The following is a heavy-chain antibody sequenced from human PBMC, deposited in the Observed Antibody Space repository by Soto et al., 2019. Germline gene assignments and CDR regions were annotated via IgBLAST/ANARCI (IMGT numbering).Heavy chain of an antibody. CDR3: AREGTTVTPYYYYGMDV. CDR2: IYYSGST. J-gene: IGHJ6*02. V-gene: IGHV4-59*01. D-gene: IGHD4-17*01. CDR1: GGSISSYY. Sequence: QVQLQESGPGLVKPSETLSLTCTVSGGSISSYYWSWIRQPPGKGLEWIGYIYYSGSTNYNPSLKSRVTISVDTSKNQFSLKLSSVTAADTAVYYCAREGTTVTPYYYYGMDVWGQGTTVTVSS.